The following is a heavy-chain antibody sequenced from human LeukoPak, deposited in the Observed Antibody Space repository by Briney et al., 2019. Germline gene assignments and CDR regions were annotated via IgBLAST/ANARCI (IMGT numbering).Heavy chain of an antibody. D-gene: IGHD6-25*01. CDR2: INWNGGST. J-gene: IGHJ3*02. V-gene: IGHV3-20*04. CDR1: GFTFDDYG. Sequence: GSLRLSCAASGFTFDDYGMSWVRQAPGKGLEWVSGINWNGGSTGYADSVKGRFTISRDNAKNSLYLQMNSLRAEDTAVYYCARVLTARSGGYDAFDIWGQGTMVTVSS. CDR3: ARVLTARSGGYDAFDI.